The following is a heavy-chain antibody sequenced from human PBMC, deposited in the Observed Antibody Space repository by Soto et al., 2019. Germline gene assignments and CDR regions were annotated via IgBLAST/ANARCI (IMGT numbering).Heavy chain of an antibody. CDR1: GFTFSNAW. V-gene: IGHV3-15*01. J-gene: IGHJ4*02. CDR3: TTVRYCTNGVCHGPPSGRY. CDR2: IKSKTDGGTT. D-gene: IGHD2-8*01. Sequence: EVQLVESGGGLVKPGGSLRLSCAASGFTFSNAWMSWVRQAPGKGLEWVGRIKSKTDGGTTDYAAPVKGRFTISRDGSKNTLYLQLHSLKPEDPAVYYCTTVRYCTNGVCHGPPSGRYWGQGTLVTVSS.